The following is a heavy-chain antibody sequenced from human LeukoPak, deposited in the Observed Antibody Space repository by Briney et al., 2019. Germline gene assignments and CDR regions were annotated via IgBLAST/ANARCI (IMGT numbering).Heavy chain of an antibody. CDR2: INPNSGGT. V-gene: IGHV1-2*02. CDR3: ARDRARTGYSSGWYHDY. J-gene: IGHJ4*02. D-gene: IGHD6-19*01. Sequence: ASVKVSCKASGYTFTGYYMHWVRQAPGQGLEWMGWINPNSGGTNYAQKFQGRVTMTRDTSISTAYMELSRLRSDDTAVYYCARDRARTGYSSGWYHDYWGQGTLVTVSS. CDR1: GYTFTGYY.